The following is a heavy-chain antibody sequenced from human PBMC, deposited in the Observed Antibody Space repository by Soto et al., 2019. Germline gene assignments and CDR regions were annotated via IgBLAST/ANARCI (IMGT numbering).Heavy chain of an antibody. CDR3: VRDLGRYFRSGYMDL. V-gene: IGHV3-21*02. D-gene: IGHD3-9*01. Sequence: EVQLVESGGGLVNPGGSLRLSCTASGFAFNTYSMNWVRQAPGKGLEWVSSINEDSKYIYYSDSLRGRITISRDNAKDSLFLQMNSLRPDDTAVYYCVRDLGRYFRSGYMDLWGDGATVTVSS. J-gene: IGHJ6*02. CDR1: GFAFNTYS. CDR2: INEDSKYI.